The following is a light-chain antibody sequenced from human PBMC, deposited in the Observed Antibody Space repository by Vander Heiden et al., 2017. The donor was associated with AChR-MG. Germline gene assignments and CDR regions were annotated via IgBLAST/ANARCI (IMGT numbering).Light chain of an antibody. Sequence: QSVLPQPPSVSEAPGQMGTSACTGSSSNNVAGYGVHWYQQIPGTAPKLLIYGNSNRPSGVPDRFSGSKSGTTASLAITGLQAEDEADYYCQSYDSSLSGSVFGGGTKLTVL. CDR3: QSYDSSLSGSV. V-gene: IGLV1-40*01. CDR2: GNS. J-gene: IGLJ3*02. CDR1: SSNNVAGYG.